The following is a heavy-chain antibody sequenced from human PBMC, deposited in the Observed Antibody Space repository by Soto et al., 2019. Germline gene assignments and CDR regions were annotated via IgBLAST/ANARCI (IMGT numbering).Heavy chain of an antibody. CDR2: IYTSGST. J-gene: IGHJ4*02. V-gene: IGHV4-4*07. D-gene: IGHD5-12*01. CDR1: GGSISSYY. CDR3: ASGSRGYSGYAFDY. Sequence: SETLSLTCTASGGSISSYYWSWIRQPAGKGLEWIGRIYTSGSTNYNPSLKSRVTMSVDTSKNQFSLKLSSVTAADTAVYYCASGSRGYSGYAFDYWGQGTLVTVSS.